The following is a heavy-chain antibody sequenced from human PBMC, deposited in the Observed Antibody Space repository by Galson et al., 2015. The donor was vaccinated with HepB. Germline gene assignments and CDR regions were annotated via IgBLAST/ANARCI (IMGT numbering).Heavy chain of an antibody. V-gene: IGHV3-30-3*01. J-gene: IGHJ6*02. D-gene: IGHD6-6*01. CDR3: TGSSSHRQYVYYYYGLDV. CDR2: ISYDGSNR. Sequence: SLRLSCAASGFTFSDYAMHWVRQAPGKGLEWVAVISYDGSNRYYADSVKGRFTISRDNSKNTLYLQMNSLRAEDTAVYYCTGSSSHRQYVYYYYGLDVWGQGTTVTVSS. CDR1: GFTFSDYA.